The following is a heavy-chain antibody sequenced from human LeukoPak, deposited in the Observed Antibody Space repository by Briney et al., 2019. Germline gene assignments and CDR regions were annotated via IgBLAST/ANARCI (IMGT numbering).Heavy chain of an antibody. CDR1: GFTFSNYT. CDR3: VATSGSSTN. D-gene: IGHD2-2*01. V-gene: IGHV3-30-3*01. CDR2: VSYGGSIK. Sequence: GGSLRLSCVAPGFTFSNYTMHWVSQAPGKGLEWVAVVSYGGSIKYYADSVKSRLTISGDNSENTLYLQMNSLRAEDTAVYYCVATSGSSTNWGQGTLVTVSS. J-gene: IGHJ4*02.